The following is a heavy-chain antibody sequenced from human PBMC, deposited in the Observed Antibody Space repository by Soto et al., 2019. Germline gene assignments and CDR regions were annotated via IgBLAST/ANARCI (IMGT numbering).Heavy chain of an antibody. CDR1: GYTFTSYG. CDR3: ARELDDILTGYSHSLSY. V-gene: IGHV1-18*04. Sequence: QVQLVQSGAEVKKPGASVKVSCKASGYTFTSYGISWVRQAPGQGLEWLGWISAYNGNTHYAQKLQGRVTMTTDTPTSTAYMELRSRRSDDTAVYYCARELDDILTGYSHSLSYWGHGTLVTVSS. D-gene: IGHD3-9*01. CDR2: ISAYNGNT. J-gene: IGHJ4*01.